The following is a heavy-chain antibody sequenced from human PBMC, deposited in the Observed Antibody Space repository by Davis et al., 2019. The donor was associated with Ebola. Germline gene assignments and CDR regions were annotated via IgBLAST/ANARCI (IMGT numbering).Heavy chain of an antibody. CDR1: GCTFSSSA. J-gene: IGHJ6*02. CDR2: IIPIFGTA. CDR3: ARGGRYCSGGSCYSHYYYGMDV. Sequence: SSVKVSFKASGCTFSSSAISWVRQAPGQGFEWMGGIIPIFGTANYAQKFQGRVTITADESTSTAYMELSSLRSEDTAVYYCARGGRYCSGGSCYSHYYYGMDVWGQGTTVTVSS. D-gene: IGHD2-15*01. V-gene: IGHV1-69*13.